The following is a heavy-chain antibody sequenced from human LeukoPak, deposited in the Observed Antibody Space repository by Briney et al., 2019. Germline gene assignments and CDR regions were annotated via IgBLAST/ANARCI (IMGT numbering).Heavy chain of an antibody. D-gene: IGHD3-3*01. V-gene: IGHV1-2*02. CDR2: INPNRGGT. CDR1: GYTFTGYY. Sequence: GASVKVSCKASGYTFTGYYMHWVRQAPGQGLEWMGWINPNRGGTNYAQKFQGRVTMTRDTSISTAYMELSRLRSDDTAVYYCARSYDFWSGYYDYWGQGTLVTVSS. J-gene: IGHJ4*02. CDR3: ARSYDFWSGYYDY.